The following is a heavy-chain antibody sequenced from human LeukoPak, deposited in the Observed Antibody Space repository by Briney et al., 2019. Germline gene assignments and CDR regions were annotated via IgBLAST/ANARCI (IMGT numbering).Heavy chain of an antibody. Sequence: SETLSLTCAVYGGSFSGYYWSWIRQPPGKGLEWIGEINHSGSTNYNPSLKSRVTISVDTSKNQFSLKLSSVTAADTAVYYCARTNSGTWYYYDSSGSPYYFDYWGQGTLVTVSS. D-gene: IGHD3-22*01. CDR1: GGSFSGYY. CDR2: INHSGST. J-gene: IGHJ4*02. V-gene: IGHV4-34*01. CDR3: ARTNSGTWYYYDSSGSPYYFDY.